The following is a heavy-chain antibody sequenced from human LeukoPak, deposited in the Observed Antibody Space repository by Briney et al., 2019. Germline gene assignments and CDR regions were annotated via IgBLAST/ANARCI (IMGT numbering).Heavy chain of an antibody. Sequence: GASVKVSCNASGYTFTSYGISWVRQAPGQGLEWLAWISPYNGATNHARKLQGRVTVTTDTSTRIAYMELRSLRSDDTAVYYCARDAFQGSSWSNWFDSWGQGTLVIVSS. CDR2: ISPYNGAT. J-gene: IGHJ5*01. V-gene: IGHV1-18*01. D-gene: IGHD6-13*01. CDR1: GYTFTSYG. CDR3: ARDAFQGSSWSNWFDS.